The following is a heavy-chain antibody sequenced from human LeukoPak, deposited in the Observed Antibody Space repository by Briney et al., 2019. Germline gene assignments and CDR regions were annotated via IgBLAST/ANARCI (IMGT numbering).Heavy chain of an antibody. Sequence: SVKVSCKASGGTFSSYAISWVRQAPGQGLEWMGGIIPIFGTADYAQKFQGRVTITADESTSTAYMELSSLRSEDTAVYYCAREPPVDSSGYYSQGYWGQGTLVTVSS. V-gene: IGHV1-69*01. CDR3: AREPPVDSSGYYSQGY. J-gene: IGHJ4*02. D-gene: IGHD3-22*01. CDR1: GGTFSSYA. CDR2: IIPIFGTA.